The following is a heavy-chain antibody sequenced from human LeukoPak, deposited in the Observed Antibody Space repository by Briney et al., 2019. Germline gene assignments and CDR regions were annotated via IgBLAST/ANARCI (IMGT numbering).Heavy chain of an antibody. V-gene: IGHV3-30*03. CDR2: ISYDGSNK. D-gene: IGHD6-13*01. Sequence: PGGSLRLSCAASVFTFSSYGMHWVRQAPGKGLEWVAVISYDGSNKYYADSVKGRFTISRDNSKNTLYLQMNSLRAEDTAVYYCAREGVDGQQLVLGPADFDYWGQGTLVTVSS. CDR3: AREGVDGQQLVLGPADFDY. J-gene: IGHJ4*02. CDR1: VFTFSSYG.